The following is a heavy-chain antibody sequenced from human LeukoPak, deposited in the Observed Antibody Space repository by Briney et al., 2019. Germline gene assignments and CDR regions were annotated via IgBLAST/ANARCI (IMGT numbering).Heavy chain of an antibody. J-gene: IGHJ4*02. V-gene: IGHV3-21*01. Sequence: GGSLRLSCAASGFTFSSYSMNWVRQAPGKGLEWVSSISSSSSYIYYADSVRGRFTISRDNAKNSLYLQMNSLRAEDTAVYYCARDRIAAAGTPDYWGQGTLVTVSS. CDR1: GFTFSSYS. CDR3: ARDRIAAAGTPDY. CDR2: ISSSSSYI. D-gene: IGHD6-13*01.